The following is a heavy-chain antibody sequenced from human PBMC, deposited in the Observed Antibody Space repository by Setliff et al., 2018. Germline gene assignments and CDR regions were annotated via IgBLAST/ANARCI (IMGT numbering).Heavy chain of an antibody. D-gene: IGHD1-1*01. CDR1: GDSFSDYY. CDR3: ARQGGAIEYGENARVFDS. V-gene: IGHV4-34*01. CDR2: INHRGST. J-gene: IGHJ4*02. Sequence: SETLSLTCAVYGDSFSDYYWSWIRQPPGRGLEWIEEINHRGSTNYSPSLRSRVAISVDKSENQLSLNLTSVTAADTAVYYCARQGGAIEYGENARVFDSWGQGILVTVSS.